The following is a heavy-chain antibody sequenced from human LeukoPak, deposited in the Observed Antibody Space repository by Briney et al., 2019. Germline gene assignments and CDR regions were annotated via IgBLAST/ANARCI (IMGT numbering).Heavy chain of an antibody. CDR1: GFTFSSYS. CDR3: ARDPPPYHCREHSVGH. Sequence: GGSLRLSCAASGFTFSSYSMNWVRQAPGKGLEWVSSISSSSSYIYYADSVKGRFTISRDNAKNSLYLQMNSLRAENTAVYYCARDPPPYHCREHSVGHWGQGTLVTVSS. V-gene: IGHV3-21*01. D-gene: IGHD1/OR15-1a*01. J-gene: IGHJ1*01. CDR2: ISSSSSYI.